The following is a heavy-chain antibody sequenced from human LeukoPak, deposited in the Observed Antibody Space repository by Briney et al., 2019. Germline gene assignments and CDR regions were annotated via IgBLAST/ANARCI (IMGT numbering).Heavy chain of an antibody. V-gene: IGHV3-11*01. CDR2: ISSGGSII. CDR3: ARDQMGGWPDY. CDR1: GFTFSDYY. J-gene: IGHJ4*02. Sequence: GGSLRLSCAASGFTFSDYYMSWIRQAPGKGLEGVSYISSGGSIIYYADSVKGRFTISRDNAKNSLYLQMNSLRAEDTAVYYCARDQMGGWPDYWGQGTLVTVSS. D-gene: IGHD6-19*01.